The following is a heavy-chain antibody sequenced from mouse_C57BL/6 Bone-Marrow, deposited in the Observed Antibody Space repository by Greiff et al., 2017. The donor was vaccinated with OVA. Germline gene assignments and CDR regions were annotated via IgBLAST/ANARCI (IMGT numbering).Heavy chain of an antibody. D-gene: IGHD1-1*01. CDR3: ARLVYYGSSLAY. CDR1: GYTFTDYN. CDR2: INPNNGGT. V-gene: IGHV1-18*01. J-gene: IGHJ3*01. Sequence: EVQLQQSGPELVKPGASVKIPCKASGYTFTDYNMDWVKQSHGKSLEWIGDINPNNGGTIYNQKFKGKATLTVDKSSSTAYMELRSLTSEDTAVYYCARLVYYGSSLAYWGQGTLVTVSA.